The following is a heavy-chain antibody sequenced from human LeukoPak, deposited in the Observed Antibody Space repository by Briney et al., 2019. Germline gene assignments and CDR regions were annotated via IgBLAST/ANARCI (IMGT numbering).Heavy chain of an antibody. CDR3: ARQYDSYFYYYLDL. CDR1: GYPINNAYY. J-gene: IGHJ6*03. V-gene: IGHV4-38-2*01. Sequence: QVQLQESGPGLVKPSETLSLTCGVSGYPINNAYYWVWIRQPPGKGLECIGSLYHPDSTYYNPSLKSRVTMSVDTSRNQFSLRLSFVTAADTAVYYCARQYDSYFYYYLDLWGTGTTVTVSS. CDR2: LYHPDST. D-gene: IGHD2-2*01.